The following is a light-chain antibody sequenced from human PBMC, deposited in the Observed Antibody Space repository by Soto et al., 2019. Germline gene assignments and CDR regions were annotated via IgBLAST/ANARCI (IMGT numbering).Light chain of an antibody. CDR2: DAS. Sequence: DIQMTQSPSSLSASVGDRVTITCQASQDISNYLNWYQQKPGKAPKLLIYDASNLKTGVPLRFSGSGSGTDFTFTISSLQPEDIATYYCQQYDNLPGTFGPGTKVDFK. CDR1: QDISNY. CDR3: QQYDNLPGT. J-gene: IGKJ3*01. V-gene: IGKV1-33*01.